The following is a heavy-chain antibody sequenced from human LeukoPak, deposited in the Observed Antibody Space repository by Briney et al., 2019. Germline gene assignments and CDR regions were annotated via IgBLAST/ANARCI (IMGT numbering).Heavy chain of an antibody. D-gene: IGHD3-3*01. Sequence: SETLSLTCTVSGGSIDTNHHWAWIRQSAGKGLKWIGRLHNSGSTNYNPSLKSRVTISVDTSKNQFPLKMTSATAADTAVYFCARDPLRSSFDPWGQGILVTVSS. CDR2: LHNSGST. CDR1: GGSIDTNH. CDR3: ARDPLRSSFDP. J-gene: IGHJ5*02. V-gene: IGHV4-4*07.